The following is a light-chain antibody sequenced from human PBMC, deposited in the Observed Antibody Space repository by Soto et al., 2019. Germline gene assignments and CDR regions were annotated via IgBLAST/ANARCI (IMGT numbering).Light chain of an antibody. CDR1: QSFRGL. CDR3: QQYYDWPIT. Sequence: EVVLTQSPVTLSLSPGERATLSCRASQSFRGLLDWSQQKPGQAPRLLIYDAYNRATGIPPRFSGSGSGTDFTLTISSLQSEDFAVYYCQQYYDWPITFGQGTRLEIK. CDR2: DAY. J-gene: IGKJ5*01. V-gene: IGKV3-11*01.